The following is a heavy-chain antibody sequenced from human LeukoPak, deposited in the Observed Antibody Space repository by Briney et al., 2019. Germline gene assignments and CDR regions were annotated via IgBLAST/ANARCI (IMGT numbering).Heavy chain of an antibody. CDR3: ARDKDYYDSSGYTGGPDY. J-gene: IGHJ4*02. D-gene: IGHD3-22*01. Sequence: PSETLSLTCAVYGGSFSGYYWSWIRQPPGKGLEWIGEINHSGSTNYNPSPKSRVTISVDTSKNQFSLKLSSVTAADTAVYYCARDKDYYDSSGYTGGPDYWGQGTLVTVSS. CDR2: INHSGST. V-gene: IGHV4-34*01. CDR1: GGSFSGYY.